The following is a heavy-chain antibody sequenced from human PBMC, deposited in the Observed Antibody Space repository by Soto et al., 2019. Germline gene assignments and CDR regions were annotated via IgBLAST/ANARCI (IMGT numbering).Heavy chain of an antibody. D-gene: IGHD2-8*02. V-gene: IGHV4-34*01. CDR3: ARDKITGLFDY. CDR2: INHSGST. CDR1: GGSFCAYY. Sequence: PSETLSLTCAVYGGSFCAYYWTWIRQPPGTGLEWIGEINHSGSTNYNPSLKSRVTISVDTSKNQFSLKLTSVTAADTAVYYCARDKITGLFDYWGQGTLVTVSS. J-gene: IGHJ4*02.